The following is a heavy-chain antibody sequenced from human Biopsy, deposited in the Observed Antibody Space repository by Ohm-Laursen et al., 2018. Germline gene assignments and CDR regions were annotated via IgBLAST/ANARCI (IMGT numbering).Heavy chain of an antibody. CDR1: GFTISKYW. CDR3: ARDVAVLRFFDRSGAWFDP. V-gene: IGHV3-7*01. Sequence: SLRLSCAASGFTISKYWMMWVRQRPGKGLEWVACINQDGDERYYVDSLRGRFTISRDNAKNSLVLQMDGLGADDTALYYCARDVAVLRFFDRSGAWFDPWGQGTPVTVSS. J-gene: IGHJ5*02. D-gene: IGHD3-9*01. CDR2: INQDGDER.